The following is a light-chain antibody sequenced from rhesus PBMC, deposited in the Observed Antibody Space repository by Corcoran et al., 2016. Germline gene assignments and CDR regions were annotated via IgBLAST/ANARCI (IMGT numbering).Light chain of an antibody. J-gene: IGLJ1*01. CDR3: CSYRSGSTYI. Sequence: QSALTQPPSVSKSLGQSVTISCTGTSSDIGGYNDVSWYQQHPGTAPSHLIYDVSKLPSGGSDRFSGSKSGNTAALTISWLQAEDEADYYGCSYRSGSTYIFGAGTRLTVL. CDR2: DVS. CDR1: SSDIGGYND. V-gene: IGLV2S9*01.